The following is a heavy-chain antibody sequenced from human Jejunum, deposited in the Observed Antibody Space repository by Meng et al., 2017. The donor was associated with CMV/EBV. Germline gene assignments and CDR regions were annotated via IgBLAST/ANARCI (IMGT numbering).Heavy chain of an antibody. CDR3: ARDAPPNNYGWFDP. CDR2: IYPNGNT. J-gene: IGHJ5*02. V-gene: IGHV4-4*07. CDR1: GGSISSYY. D-gene: IGHD5-18*01. Sequence: QGRLQESGPRLVKPSETLSLTCTVSGGSISSYYWSWIRQPAGKGLEWIGRIYPNGNTNYNPSLKSRVTMSIDTSKNQFSLKLTSVTAADTAVYYCARDAPPNNYGWFDPWGQGTLVTVSS.